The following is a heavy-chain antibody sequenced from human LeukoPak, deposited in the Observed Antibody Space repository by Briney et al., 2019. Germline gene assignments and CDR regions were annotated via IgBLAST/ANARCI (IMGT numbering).Heavy chain of an antibody. V-gene: IGHV1-24*01. CDR1: GYTLTELS. J-gene: IGHJ3*02. CDR3: ATDQSVDAWRDGNAFDI. D-gene: IGHD5-12*01. CDR2: FDPEDGET. Sequence: ASVKVSCKVSGYTLTELSMHWGRHAPGKGLEWVGGFDPEDGETIDAQKFQGRGTMSEDRSTDTAYMELSSLRAEDTAVYYCATDQSVDAWRDGNAFDIWGQGTMVTVSS.